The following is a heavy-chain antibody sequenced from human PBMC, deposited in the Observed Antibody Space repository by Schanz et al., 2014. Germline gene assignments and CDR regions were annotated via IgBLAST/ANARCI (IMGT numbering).Heavy chain of an antibody. CDR3: ARGGYCSRTSCYFKGGWFDP. CDR1: GGSISSFY. Sequence: QVQLQESGPGLVKPSETLSLTCTVSGGSISSFYWSWIRQPAGKGLEWIGRIYTNGSTKYNPSLKSRVTMSVETSKTPSSLTLSSVTAADTAVYYCARGGYCSRTSCYFKGGWFDPWGQGTLVTVSS. V-gene: IGHV4-4*07. J-gene: IGHJ5*02. D-gene: IGHD2-2*01. CDR2: IYTNGST.